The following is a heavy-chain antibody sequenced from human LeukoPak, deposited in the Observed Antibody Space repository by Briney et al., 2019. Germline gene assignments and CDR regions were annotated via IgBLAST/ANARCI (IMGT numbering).Heavy chain of an antibody. CDR3: ARPLMYYYGSETYFWFDP. J-gene: IGHJ5*02. CDR2: IRSKTNNYAT. V-gene: IGHV3-73*01. D-gene: IGHD3-10*01. Sequence: GGSLRLSCAASGFTFSGSALHWVRQASGKGLEWIGRIRSKTNNYATTYAASVTGRFTISRDNAKNSLSLQMNSLRAEDTAVYYCARPLMYYYGSETYFWFDPWGQGTLVTVSS. CDR1: GFTFSGSA.